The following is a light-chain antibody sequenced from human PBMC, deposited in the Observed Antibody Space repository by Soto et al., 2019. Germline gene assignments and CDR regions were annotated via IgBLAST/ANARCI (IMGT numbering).Light chain of an antibody. V-gene: IGLV2-8*01. CDR1: SSDVGGYHY. CDR2: EVT. Sequence: QSALTQPPSASGSPGQSVTISCTGTSSDVGGYHYVSWYQQHPGKAPKLMIHEVTKRPSGVPDRFSGSKSGNTASLTVSGLQGEDEADYYCQAYDYSLTAFVFGGGTKLTVL. CDR3: QAYDYSLTAFV. J-gene: IGLJ3*02.